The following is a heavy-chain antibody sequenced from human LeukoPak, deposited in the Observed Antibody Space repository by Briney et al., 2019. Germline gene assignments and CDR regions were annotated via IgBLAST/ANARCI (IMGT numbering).Heavy chain of an antibody. J-gene: IGHJ4*02. CDR2: IYYSGST. CDR1: GGSISSSSYY. CDR3: ARHSSGWYYFDY. V-gene: IGHV4-39*01. D-gene: IGHD6-19*01. Sequence: SETLSLTCTVSGGSISSSSYYWGWIRQPPGKGLEWIGSIYYSGSTYYNPSLKSRVTISVDTSKSQFSLKLSSVTAADTAVYYCARHSSGWYYFDYWGQGTLVTVSS.